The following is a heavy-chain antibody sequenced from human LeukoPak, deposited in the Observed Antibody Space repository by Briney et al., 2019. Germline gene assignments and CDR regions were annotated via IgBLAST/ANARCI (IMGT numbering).Heavy chain of an antibody. CDR2: IRQDESQK. J-gene: IGHJ4*02. Sequence: PGGSLRLSCAASGFTLSTYWMSWVRQAPGKGLEWVANIRQDESQKYYVDSVKGRFTISRDNAKNSLYLEVNSLRAEDTAVYYCARVPYYFDYWGQGTLVTVSS. CDR3: ARVPYYFDY. CDR1: GFTLSTYW. V-gene: IGHV3-7*01.